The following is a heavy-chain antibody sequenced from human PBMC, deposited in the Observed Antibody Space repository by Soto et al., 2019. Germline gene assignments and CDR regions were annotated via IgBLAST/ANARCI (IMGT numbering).Heavy chain of an antibody. CDR1: GFTFSSYA. Sequence: GSLRLSCAASGFTFSSYAMSWVRQAPGKGLVWVSAISGSGGSTYYADSVKGRFTISRDNSKNTLYLQMNSLRAEDTAVYYCAKDGRYDFWSGYSEYFDYWGQGTLVTVSS. CDR2: ISGSGGST. D-gene: IGHD3-3*01. CDR3: AKDGRYDFWSGYSEYFDY. V-gene: IGHV3-23*01. J-gene: IGHJ4*02.